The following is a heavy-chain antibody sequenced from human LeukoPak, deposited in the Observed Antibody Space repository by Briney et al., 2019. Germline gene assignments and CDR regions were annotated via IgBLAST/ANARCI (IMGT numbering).Heavy chain of an antibody. CDR3: ARDHNWAFDF. D-gene: IGHD1-1*01. Sequence: GGSLRLSCAASGFSFSLYPMNWVRQAPGKGLEWLSNIRDSGGEMFYADSVKGRFTITRDNAKNTLYLQMNGLRVEDTAVYFCARDHNWAFDFWGRGSLVTVSS. J-gene: IGHJ4*02. CDR2: IRDSGGEM. CDR1: GFSFSLYP. V-gene: IGHV3-48*01.